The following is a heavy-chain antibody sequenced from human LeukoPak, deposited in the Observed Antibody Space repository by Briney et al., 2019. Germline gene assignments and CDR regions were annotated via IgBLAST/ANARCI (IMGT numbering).Heavy chain of an antibody. Sequence: ASVEVSCKASGYTFTSYDINWVRQAPGQGLEWMGGIIPIFGTANYAQKFQGRVTITADESTSTTYMELSSLRSEDTAVYYCARDLHSSGPDYWGQGTLVTVSS. CDR3: ARDLHSSGPDY. V-gene: IGHV1-69*13. CDR2: IIPIFGTA. J-gene: IGHJ4*02. D-gene: IGHD3-22*01. CDR1: GYTFTSYD.